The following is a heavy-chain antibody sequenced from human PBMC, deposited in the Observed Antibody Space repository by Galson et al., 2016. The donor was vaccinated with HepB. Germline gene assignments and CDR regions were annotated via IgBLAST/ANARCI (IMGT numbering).Heavy chain of an antibody. J-gene: IGHJ5*02. V-gene: IGHV3-23*01. CDR2: VMGSGVTT. Sequence: SLRLSCAASGFTFSIYAMNWVRQPPGKGLEWVSTVMGSGVTTYYADSVKGRFTVSRDNFRNTVYLQMNSLRAEDTAVYYCAKDFGMEYYGSSGPWGQGTLVTVAS. CDR3: AKDFGMEYYGSSGP. CDR1: GFTFSIYA. D-gene: IGHD3-22*01.